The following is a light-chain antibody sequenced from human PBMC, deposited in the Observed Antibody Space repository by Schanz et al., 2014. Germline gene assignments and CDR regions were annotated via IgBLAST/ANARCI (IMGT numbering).Light chain of an antibody. CDR2: EVN. CDR3: CSYIGTNHLVL. CDR1: SSDVGGYNY. V-gene: IGLV2-8*01. Sequence: QSALIQPPSVSGSPGQSVTISCTGTSSDVGGYNYVSWYQQPPGTAPKLLIYEVNYRPSGVPDRFSGSRSGSTASLTVSGLQADDEADYYCCSYIGTNHLVLFGGGTKLTVL. J-gene: IGLJ3*02.